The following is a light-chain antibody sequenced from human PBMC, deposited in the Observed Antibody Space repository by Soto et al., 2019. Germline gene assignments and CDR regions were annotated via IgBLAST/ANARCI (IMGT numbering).Light chain of an antibody. CDR2: EVS. CDR1: RDDVGDYNY. J-gene: IGLJ3*02. V-gene: IGLV2-14*01. CDR3: SSYTTSSTWV. Sequence: QSVLTQPASVSGSPGQSITISCTGTRDDVGDYNYVSWYQQNTGKAPKLMIFEVSNRPSGVSNRFSGSKSGNTASLTISGLRSEDEADYYCSSYTTSSTWVFGGGTKVTVL.